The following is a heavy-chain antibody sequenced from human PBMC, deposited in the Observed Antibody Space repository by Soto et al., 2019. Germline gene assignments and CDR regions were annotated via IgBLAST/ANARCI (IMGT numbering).Heavy chain of an antibody. D-gene: IGHD2-21*02. Sequence: QVQLQESGPGLVKPSETLSLTCTVSGGSISSYYWSWIRQPPGKGLEWIGYIYYSGSTNYNPSLQCRVTTSVDPSKNQFSLNLSSVTAADPAGYYWAPLCGGDCYDAFDIWGPGTMVTVSS. CDR2: IYYSGST. CDR1: GGSISSYY. J-gene: IGHJ3*02. V-gene: IGHV4-59*01. CDR3: APLCGGDCYDAFDI.